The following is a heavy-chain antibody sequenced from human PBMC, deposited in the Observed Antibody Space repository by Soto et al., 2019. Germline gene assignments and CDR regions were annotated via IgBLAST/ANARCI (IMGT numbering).Heavy chain of an antibody. D-gene: IGHD2-15*01. CDR2: ISGSGGST. Sequence: PGGSLRLSCAASGFTFSSYAMSWVRQAPGKGLEWVSAISGSGGSTYYADSVKGRFTISRDNSKNTLYLQMNSLRAYDTAVYYCASPPSVAASGLVDYWGQGTLVTVSS. CDR3: ASPPSVAASGLVDY. J-gene: IGHJ4*02. CDR1: GFTFSSYA. V-gene: IGHV3-23*01.